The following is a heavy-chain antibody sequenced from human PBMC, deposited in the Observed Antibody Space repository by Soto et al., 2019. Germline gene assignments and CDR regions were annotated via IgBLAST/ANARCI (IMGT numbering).Heavy chain of an antibody. J-gene: IGHJ6*02. D-gene: IGHD3-10*01. CDR3: ARVRGNYYYFGMDI. CDR2: IYYSGST. CDR1: GGSISSYY. Sequence: SETLSLTCTVSGGSISSYYWSWIRQPPGKGLEWIGYIYYSGSTNYNPSLKSRVTISVDTSKNQFSLKLSSVTAADTAVYYCARVRGNYYYFGMDIWGQGTTVTVSS. V-gene: IGHV4-59*01.